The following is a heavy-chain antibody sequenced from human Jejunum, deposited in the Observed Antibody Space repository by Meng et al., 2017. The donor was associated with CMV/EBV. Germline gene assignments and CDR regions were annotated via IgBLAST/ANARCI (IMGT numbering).Heavy chain of an antibody. V-gene: IGHV1-46*01. D-gene: IGHD2-15*01. CDR3: ARATQVAAISYYYYGMDV. Sequence: TFTNYHMHWVRQAPGQGLEWMGIINPSGDSTNYAQKFQVRVTMTRDTSTSTVYMELSSLTSEDTAVYYCARATQVAAISYYYYGMDVWGQGTMVTVSS. CDR1: TFTNYH. J-gene: IGHJ6*02. CDR2: INPSGDST.